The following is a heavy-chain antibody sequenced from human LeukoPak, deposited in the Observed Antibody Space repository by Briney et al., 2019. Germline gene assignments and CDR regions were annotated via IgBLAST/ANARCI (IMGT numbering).Heavy chain of an antibody. V-gene: IGHV3-74*01. J-gene: IGHJ4*02. CDR1: GLTFSSYW. CDR3: ARDQGSFDY. Sequence: GGSLRLSSAAFGLTFSSYWMVRSRQAPGKGLVWVSRIHSDGIGTSYADSVRGRFTISRDNAKNTLYLQMNSLRAADTAVSYCARDQGSFDYWGQGTLVTVSS. CDR2: IHSDGIGT.